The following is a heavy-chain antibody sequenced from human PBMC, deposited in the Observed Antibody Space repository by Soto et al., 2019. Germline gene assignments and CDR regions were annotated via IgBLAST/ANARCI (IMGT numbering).Heavy chain of an antibody. Sequence: GGSLRLSCAASGFTFSSYSMNWVRQAPGKGLEWVSSISSSSSYIYYADSVKGRFTISRDNAKNSLYLQMNSLRAEDTAVYYCARGVGIAARVSNPGPWGQGTLVTVSS. CDR1: GFTFSSYS. D-gene: IGHD6-6*01. J-gene: IGHJ5*02. CDR2: ISSSSSYI. CDR3: ARGVGIAARVSNPGP. V-gene: IGHV3-21*01.